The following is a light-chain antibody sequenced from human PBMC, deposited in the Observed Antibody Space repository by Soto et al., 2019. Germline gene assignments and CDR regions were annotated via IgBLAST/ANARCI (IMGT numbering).Light chain of an antibody. V-gene: IGKV3-15*01. J-gene: IGKJ2*01. CDR1: QSISTA. CDR2: SAS. Sequence: EIVRTQSPSTLSVSPGERATLSCRASQSISTALACYPQKPGHPHNLLIYSASTRATGVPASFTGSGSGSEFTLTISGLQSEDFAVYYCQQGHNWPLTFGQGTRLEI. CDR3: QQGHNWPLT.